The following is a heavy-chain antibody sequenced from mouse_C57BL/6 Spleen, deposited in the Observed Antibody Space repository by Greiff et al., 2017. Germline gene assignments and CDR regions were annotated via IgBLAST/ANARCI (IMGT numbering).Heavy chain of an antibody. Sequence: VHLQQPGAELVMPGASVKLSCKASGYTFTSYWMHWVKQRPGQGLEWIGEIDPSDSYTNYNQKFKGKSTLTVDKSSSTAYMQLSSLTSEDSAVYYCARAVDGYYVRLMDYGGQGTSVTVSS. CDR1: GYTFTSYW. J-gene: IGHJ4*01. CDR2: IDPSDSYT. V-gene: IGHV1-69*01. CDR3: ARAVDGYYVRLMDY. D-gene: IGHD2-3*01.